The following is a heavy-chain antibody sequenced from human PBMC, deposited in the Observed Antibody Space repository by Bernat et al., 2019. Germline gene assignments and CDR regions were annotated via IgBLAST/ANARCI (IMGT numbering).Heavy chain of an antibody. D-gene: IGHD2/OR15-2a*01. J-gene: IGHJ4*02. CDR3: ASRSTTWGEDY. CDR1: GFTFSNYG. V-gene: IGHV3-33*01. CDR2: IGHDGSDK. Sequence: QVQLVESGGGVVQSGRSLRLSCAASGFTFSNYGMHWVRKAPGKGVEWVALIGHDGSDKYYADSVKGRVTISRDNSKNTVFLQMNSLRAEDTAVYFCASRSTTWGEDYWGQGTLVTVSS.